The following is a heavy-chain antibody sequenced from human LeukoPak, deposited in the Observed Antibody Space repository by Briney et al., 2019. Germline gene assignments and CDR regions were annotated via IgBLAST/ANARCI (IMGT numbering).Heavy chain of an antibody. D-gene: IGHD6-19*01. CDR3: ARQGEVAGAFDY. CDR2: IYYSGST. V-gene: IGHV4-39*01. CDR1: GGSISSSSYY. Sequence: VKPSETLSLTCTVSGGSISSSSYYWGWIRQPPGKGLEWIGSIYYSGSTYYNPSLKSRVTISVDTSKNQFPLKVSSVSTSDAAVYYCARQGEVAGAFDYWGQGTLVTVSS. J-gene: IGHJ4*02.